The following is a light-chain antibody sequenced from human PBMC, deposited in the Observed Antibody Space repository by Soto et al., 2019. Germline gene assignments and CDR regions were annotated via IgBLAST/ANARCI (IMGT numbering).Light chain of an antibody. J-gene: IGKJ2*01. CDR3: QQYGGSPPYT. CDR2: GAS. Sequence: EIVLTQSPCTLSLSPGERATLSCRASQSVTSSYLAWYQQKPGQAPRLLIYGASSRATGLPDRFSGSGSGTDFILTISRLEPEDFAVYYCQQYGGSPPYTFGQGTNLEIK. V-gene: IGKV3-20*01. CDR1: QSVTSSY.